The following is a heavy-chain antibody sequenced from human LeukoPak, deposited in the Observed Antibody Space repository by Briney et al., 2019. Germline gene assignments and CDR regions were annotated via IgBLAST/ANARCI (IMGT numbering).Heavy chain of an antibody. J-gene: IGHJ5*02. Sequence: GGSLRLSCAASGFTFSSYSMNWVRQAPGKGLEWVSSISSSSSYIYYADSAKGRFTISRDNAKNSLYLQMNSLRAEDTAVYYCARGAPVNPDWFDPWGQGTLVTVSS. D-gene: IGHD2/OR15-2a*01. V-gene: IGHV3-21*01. CDR2: ISSSSSYI. CDR3: ARGAPVNPDWFDP. CDR1: GFTFSSYS.